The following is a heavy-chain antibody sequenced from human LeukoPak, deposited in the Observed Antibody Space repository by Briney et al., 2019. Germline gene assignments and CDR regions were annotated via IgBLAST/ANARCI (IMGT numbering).Heavy chain of an antibody. V-gene: IGHV1-46*01. Sequence: ASVKVSCKASGYTLTGYYMHWVRQAPGQGLEWMGVINLSAGTTNYAQKFQGRVTMTRDMSTSTVYMELSSLTSEDTAVYYCARVPYSSSSYDAFDIWGQGTMVTVSS. CDR1: GYTLTGYY. CDR2: INLSAGTT. J-gene: IGHJ3*02. CDR3: ARVPYSSSSYDAFDI. D-gene: IGHD6-6*01.